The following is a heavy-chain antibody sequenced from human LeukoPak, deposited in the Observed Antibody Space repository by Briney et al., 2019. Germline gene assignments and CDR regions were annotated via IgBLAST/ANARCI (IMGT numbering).Heavy chain of an antibody. CDR1: GFTFSSYA. CDR3: AKDLPPWLYGEYYFDY. V-gene: IGHV3-23*01. CDR2: ISGSGGST. Sequence: GGPLRLSCAASGFTFSSYAMSWVRQAPGKGLEWVSAISGSGGSTYYADSVKGRFTISRDNSKNTLYLQMNSLRAEDTAVYYCAKDLPPWLYGEYYFDYWGQGTLVTVSS. J-gene: IGHJ4*02. D-gene: IGHD3-16*02.